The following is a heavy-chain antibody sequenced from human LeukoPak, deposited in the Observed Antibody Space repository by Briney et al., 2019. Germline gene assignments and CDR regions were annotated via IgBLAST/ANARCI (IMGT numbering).Heavy chain of an antibody. CDR1: GFTFSSYS. D-gene: IGHD3-16*01. CDR3: AREGGFDC. CDR2: ISSDSSTI. Sequence: PGGSLRLSCAASGFTFSSYSMSWVRQAPGKGLEWVSYISSDSSTIYYADSVKGRFTISRDNAKNSLYLQMSSLRDEDTAMYYCAREGGFDCWGQGALVTVSS. V-gene: IGHV3-48*02. J-gene: IGHJ4*02.